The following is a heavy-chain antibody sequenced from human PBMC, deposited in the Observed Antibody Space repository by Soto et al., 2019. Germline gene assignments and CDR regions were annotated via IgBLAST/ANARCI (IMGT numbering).Heavy chain of an antibody. CDR3: ARVFQQRLVLGGFDY. D-gene: IGHD6-13*01. V-gene: IGHV3-7*01. Sequence: GGSLRLSCAASGFTFSGYWMTWVRQAPGKGLEWVANIKQDGTERYFVDSVKGRFTISRDNTKNSLALEMNSLRAEDTAVYYCARVFQQRLVLGGFDYWGRGTLVTVSS. CDR1: GFTFSGYW. J-gene: IGHJ4*02. CDR2: IKQDGTER.